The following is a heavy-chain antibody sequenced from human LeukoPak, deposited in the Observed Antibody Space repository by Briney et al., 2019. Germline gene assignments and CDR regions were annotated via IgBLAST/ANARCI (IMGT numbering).Heavy chain of an antibody. V-gene: IGHV3-21*01. Sequence: GGSLRLSCAASGFTFSSYSMNWVRQAPGKGLEWVSSISSSSSYIYYADSVKGRFTISRDNAKNSLYLQMNSLRAEDTAVYYCARSPALYGDYVQYYYYYMDVWGKGTTVTVSS. D-gene: IGHD4-17*01. CDR1: GFTFSSYS. CDR2: ISSSSSYI. J-gene: IGHJ6*03. CDR3: ARSPALYGDYVQYYYYYMDV.